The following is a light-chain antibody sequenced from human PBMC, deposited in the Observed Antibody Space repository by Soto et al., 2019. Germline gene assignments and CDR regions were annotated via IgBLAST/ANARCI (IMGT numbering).Light chain of an antibody. Sequence: QMTQSPSTLSASVGDRVTITCRASQNIRSRLAWFQQKPGKAPKLLIYDASSLESGVPSRFSGSGSGTEFTLTISSLQPDDFATYYCQQYGTFGQGTKVDIK. CDR3: QQYGT. V-gene: IGKV1-5*01. CDR1: QNIRSR. CDR2: DAS. J-gene: IGKJ1*01.